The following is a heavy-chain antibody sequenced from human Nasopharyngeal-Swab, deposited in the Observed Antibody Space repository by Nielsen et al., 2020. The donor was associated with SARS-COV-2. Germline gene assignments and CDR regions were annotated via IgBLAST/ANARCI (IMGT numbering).Heavy chain of an antibody. CDR1: GFTFSSYG. CDR2: ISYDGSNK. V-gene: IGHV3-30*18. Sequence: SLKISCAASGFTFSSYGMHWVRQAPGKGLEWVAVISYDGSNKYYADSVKGRFTISRDNSKNTLYLQMNSLRAEDTAVYYCAKVEAGYWGQGTLVTVSS. J-gene: IGHJ4*02. CDR3: AKVEAGY.